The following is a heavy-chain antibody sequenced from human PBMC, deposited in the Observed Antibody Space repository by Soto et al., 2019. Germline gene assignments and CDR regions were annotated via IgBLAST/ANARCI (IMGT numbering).Heavy chain of an antibody. Sequence: ASVKVSCKASGYTFTNFGISWVRQAPGQGLEWMGRISAYNANTNYAQKFQGRVTMTRDTSTSTVYMELSSLRSEDTAVYYCARGSGGYCSGGSCYPAGYYYYYMDVWGKGTTVTVSS. V-gene: IGHV1-18*01. CDR3: ARGSGGYCSGGSCYPAGYYYYYMDV. CDR1: GYTFTNFG. D-gene: IGHD2-15*01. CDR2: ISAYNANT. J-gene: IGHJ6*03.